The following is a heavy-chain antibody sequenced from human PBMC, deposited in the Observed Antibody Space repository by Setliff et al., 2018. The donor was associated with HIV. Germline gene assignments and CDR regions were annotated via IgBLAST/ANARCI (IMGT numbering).Heavy chain of an antibody. V-gene: IGHV4-61*09. CDR1: GGSISSGSYY. CDR3: ARAPPGIQNDAFDV. CDR2: IYTNGYT. Sequence: PSETLSLTCSVSGGSISSGSYYWTWIRRPAGKGPEWIGHIYTNGYTNYNPSLKSRVTISVDTSKNQFSLRLTSVTAADTAVYYCARAPPGIQNDAFDVWGQGTMVTVSS. J-gene: IGHJ3*01.